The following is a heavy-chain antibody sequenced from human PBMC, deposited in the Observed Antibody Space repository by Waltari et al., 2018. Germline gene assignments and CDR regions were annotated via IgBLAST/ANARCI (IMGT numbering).Heavy chain of an antibody. CDR1: TLAFSAVW. J-gene: IGHJ4*02. Sequence: EVHLVESGGGLVQPGGSRRLSWADSTLAFSAVWMRWVRQAPGKGLEWVANIKQDGSEKYYMDAVEGRFTISRDNAKNSVYLQMNSLRVEDTAVYYCARDRLGYGDYDYWGQGTLVTVSS. V-gene: IGHV3-7*01. D-gene: IGHD4-17*01. CDR2: IKQDGSEK. CDR3: ARDRLGYGDYDY.